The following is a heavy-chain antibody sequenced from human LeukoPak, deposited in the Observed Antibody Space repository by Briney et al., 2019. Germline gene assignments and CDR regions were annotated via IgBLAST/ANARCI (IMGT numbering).Heavy chain of an antibody. CDR1: GGTFSSYA. V-gene: IGHV1-69*04. CDR3: VRDASSYQMAAIDY. CDR2: IIPILGIA. D-gene: IGHD5-24*01. Sequence: SVKVSCKASGGTFSSYAISWVRQAPGQGLEWMGRIIPILGIANYAQKFQGRVTITADKSTSTAYMELSSLRSEDTAVYYCVRDASSYQMAAIDYWGQGTLVTVSS. J-gene: IGHJ4*02.